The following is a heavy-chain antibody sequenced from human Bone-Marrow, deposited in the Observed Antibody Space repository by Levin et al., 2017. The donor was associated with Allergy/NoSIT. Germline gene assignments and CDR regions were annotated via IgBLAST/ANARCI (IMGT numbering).Heavy chain of an antibody. V-gene: IGHV3-30*03. CDR3: ARPSGWNAYFDY. CDR2: ISHDGSEK. D-gene: IGHD6-19*01. Sequence: QPGESLKISCAASGFTFSSYAIHWVRQAPGKGLEWVAVISHDGSEKNYADTVKGRLTISRDNSKKTVYLQMNSLRAEDTAVYYCARPSGWNAYFDYWGQGTLVTVSS. J-gene: IGHJ4*02. CDR1: GFTFSSYA.